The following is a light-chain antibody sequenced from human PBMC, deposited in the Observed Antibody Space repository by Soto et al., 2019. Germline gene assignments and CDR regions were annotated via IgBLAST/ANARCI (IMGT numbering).Light chain of an antibody. Sequence: DIQMTQSPSTLSASLGDIVTITWRASRSISNWLAWYQQRPGIAPKLLIFDASILQSGVPSLFSGSGSGTEFTLSISRLQTDDFATYYCQQYGSFSPITFGGGTKVDIK. CDR3: QQYGSFSPIT. V-gene: IGKV1-5*01. CDR1: RSISNW. CDR2: DAS. J-gene: IGKJ4*01.